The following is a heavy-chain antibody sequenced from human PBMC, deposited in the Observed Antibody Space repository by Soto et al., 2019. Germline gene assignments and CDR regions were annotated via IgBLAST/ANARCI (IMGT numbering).Heavy chain of an antibody. D-gene: IGHD1-1*01. CDR3: ARLGTYYQSLDL. CDR2: SDAGGSN. CDR1: AGSRRDHF. Sequence: SLPLPLTCTVAAGSRRDHFGRWILESPGKGCEWVCFSDAGGSNSYNPSLKSRVTISLEASKGEFSLRLNSVTAVDVSVYCCARLGTYYQSLDLWGAGSLVTVSS. V-gene: IGHV4-4*09. J-gene: IGHJ5*01.